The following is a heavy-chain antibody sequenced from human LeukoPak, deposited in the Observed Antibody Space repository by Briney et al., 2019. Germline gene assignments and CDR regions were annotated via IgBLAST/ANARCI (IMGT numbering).Heavy chain of an antibody. CDR3: ANLRRVVANDDYYYGMDV. CDR2: IIPIFGTA. D-gene: IGHD2-15*01. V-gene: IGHV1-69*01. CDR1: GGTFSSYA. Sequence: VASVKVSCKASGGTFSSYAISWVRQAPGQGLEWMGGIIPIFGTANYAQKFQGRVTITADESTSTAYMALSSLRSEDTAVYYCANLRRVVANDDYYYGMDVWGQGTTVTVSS. J-gene: IGHJ6*02.